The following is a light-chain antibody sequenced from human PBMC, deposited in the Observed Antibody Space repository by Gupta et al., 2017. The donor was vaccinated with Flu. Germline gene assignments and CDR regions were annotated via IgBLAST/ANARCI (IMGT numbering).Light chain of an antibody. J-gene: IGKJ4*01. CDR2: WAS. V-gene: IGKV4-1*01. CDR3: QQYYSVPPT. Sequence: DIVMTQSPYSLAVSLGERATINCKSSQSVLYSSNNKNYLAWYQQKPGQPPKLLMYWASTRESGVPDRFSGSGTGTDFTLTINSLQAEDVAVYYCQQYYSVPPTFGGGTKVEI. CDR1: QSVLYSSNNKNY.